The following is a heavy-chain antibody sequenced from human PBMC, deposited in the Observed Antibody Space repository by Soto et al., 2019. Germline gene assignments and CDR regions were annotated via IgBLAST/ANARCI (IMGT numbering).Heavy chain of an antibody. D-gene: IGHD3-10*01. V-gene: IGHV4-61*01. CDR3: ARDEFRGPGPDY. Sequence: SETLSLTCTVSGGSVSSGSYYWSWIRQPPGKGLEWIGYIYYSGSTNYNPSLKSRVTISVDTSKNQFSLKLSSVTAADTAVYYCARDEFRGPGPDYWGQGTLVTVSS. CDR2: IYYSGST. CDR1: GGSVSSGSYY. J-gene: IGHJ4*02.